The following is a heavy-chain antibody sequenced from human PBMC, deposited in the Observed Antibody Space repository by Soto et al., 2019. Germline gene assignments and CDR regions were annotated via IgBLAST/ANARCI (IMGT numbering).Heavy chain of an antibody. J-gene: IGHJ5*02. CDR1: GGSFSGYY. Sequence: SESLSLTCAVYGGSFSGYYWSWIRQPPGKGLEWIGEINHSGSTNYSPSLKSRVTISVDTSKNQFSLKLSSVTAADTAVYYCARRRSFWSGYEAKNWFDPWGQGTLVTVSS. CDR3: ARRRSFWSGYEAKNWFDP. D-gene: IGHD3-3*01. V-gene: IGHV4-34*01. CDR2: INHSGST.